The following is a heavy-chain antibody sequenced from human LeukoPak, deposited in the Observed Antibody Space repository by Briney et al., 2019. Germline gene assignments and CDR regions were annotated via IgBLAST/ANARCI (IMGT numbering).Heavy chain of an antibody. V-gene: IGHV3-23*01. Sequence: PGGSLRLSCAASGFTFSSYSMTWVRQAPGKGLEWVSVISGSGGATYYADSVKGRFTISRDNSKNTLYLQMNSLRAEDTAVYYCVGSYLGYWGQGTLVTVSS. CDR2: ISGSGGAT. CDR1: GFTFSSYS. J-gene: IGHJ4*02. D-gene: IGHD3-10*01. CDR3: VGSYLGY.